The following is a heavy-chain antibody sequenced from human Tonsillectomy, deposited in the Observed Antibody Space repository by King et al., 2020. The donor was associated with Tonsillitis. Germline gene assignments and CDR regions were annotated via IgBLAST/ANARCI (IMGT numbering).Heavy chain of an antibody. D-gene: IGHD2-21*01. V-gene: IGHV3-48*03. CDR1: GFTFSSYE. J-gene: IGHJ4*02. CDR2: ISSSGSTI. Sequence: VQLVESGGGLVQPGGSLRLSCAASGFTFSSYEMNWVRQAPGKGLEWVSYISSSGSTIYYADSVKGRFTISRDNAKNSLYLQMNSLRAEDTAVYYCARDGDLGSLDYWGQGTLVTVSS. CDR3: ARDGDLGSLDY.